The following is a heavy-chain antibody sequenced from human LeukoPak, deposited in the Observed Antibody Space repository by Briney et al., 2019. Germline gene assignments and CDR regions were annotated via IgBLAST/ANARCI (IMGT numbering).Heavy chain of an antibody. CDR1: GYSISSGYY. CDR3: ARHLSIFGVVITIDAFDI. Sequence: SETLSLTCAVSGYSISSGYYWGWIRQPPGKGLEWIRSIYHSGSTYYNPSLKSRVTISVDTSKNQFSLKLSSVTAADTAVYYCARHLSIFGVVITIDAFDIWGQGTMVTVSS. V-gene: IGHV4-38-2*01. CDR2: IYHSGST. D-gene: IGHD3-3*01. J-gene: IGHJ3*02.